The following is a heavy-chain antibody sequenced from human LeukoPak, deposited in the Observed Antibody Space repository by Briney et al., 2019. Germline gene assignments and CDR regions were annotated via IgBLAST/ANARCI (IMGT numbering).Heavy chain of an antibody. CDR2: INPNSGGT. J-gene: IGHJ6*02. Sequence: ASVKVSCKASGYTFTGYYMHWVRQAPGQGLEWMGRINPNSGGTNYAQKFQGRVTMTRDTSISTAYMELSGLRSDDTAVYYCARDRGYYYYYGMDVWGQGTTVTVSS. CDR3: ARDRGYYYYYGMDV. CDR1: GYTFTGYY. V-gene: IGHV1-2*06. D-gene: IGHD5-12*01.